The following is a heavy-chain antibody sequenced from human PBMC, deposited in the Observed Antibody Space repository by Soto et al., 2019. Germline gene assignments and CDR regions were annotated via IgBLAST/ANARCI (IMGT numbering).Heavy chain of an antibody. V-gene: IGHV3-15*01. J-gene: IGHJ5*01. D-gene: IGHD3-3*01. Sequence: GASLRLSREAPGLTFTNAWMAWFRQAPGKGLEWVGRIKSKGSGGTTDYAAPVKGRFTILRDDSRDTVYLQMNGLKTEDTGVYYCAWSGYNWFGSWGQGT. CDR2: IKSKGSGGTT. CDR3: AWSGYNWFGS. CDR1: GLTFTNAW.